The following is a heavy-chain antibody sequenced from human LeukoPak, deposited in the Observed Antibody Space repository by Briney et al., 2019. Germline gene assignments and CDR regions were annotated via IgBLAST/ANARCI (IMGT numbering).Heavy chain of an antibody. CDR1: GFTFSSYS. D-gene: IGHD6-19*01. Sequence: GGSLRLSCAASGFTFSSYSMNWVRQAPGKGLEWVSSISSSSSYIYYADSVKGRFTISRDNAKNSLYLQMNSLRAEDTAVYYCARVSSSGWYFDYWGQGTLVTVSS. CDR3: ARVSSSGWYFDY. J-gene: IGHJ4*02. CDR2: ISSSSSYI. V-gene: IGHV3-21*01.